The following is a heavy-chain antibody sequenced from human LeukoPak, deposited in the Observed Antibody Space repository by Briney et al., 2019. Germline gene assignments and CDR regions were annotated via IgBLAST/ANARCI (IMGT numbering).Heavy chain of an antibody. CDR3: TTYGSGRKFDY. D-gene: IGHD3-10*01. CDR1: ELTFSRFE. CDR2: IESKTDGGTT. Sequence: GGSLRLSCAASELTFSRFEMHWVRQAPGKGLEWVGRIESKTDGGTTAYAAPVKGRFTISRDDSTNTLYLQMNSLKSEDTAVYYCTTYGSGRKFDYWGQGILVTVSS. V-gene: IGHV3-15*04. J-gene: IGHJ4*02.